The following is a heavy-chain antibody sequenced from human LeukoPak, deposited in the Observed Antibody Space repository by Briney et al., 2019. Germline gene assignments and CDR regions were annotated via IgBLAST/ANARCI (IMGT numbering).Heavy chain of an antibody. V-gene: IGHV1-69*05. CDR1: GGTFSSYA. CDR3: ASTPFSRYCSGGSCYSGGFDY. Sequence: SVKVSCKASGGTFSSYAISWVRQAPGQGLEWMGGIIPIFGTANYAQKFQGRVTITTDESTSTAYMELSSLRSEDTAVYYRASTPFSRYCSGGSCYSGGFDYWGQGTLVTVSS. J-gene: IGHJ4*02. D-gene: IGHD2-15*01. CDR2: IIPIFGTA.